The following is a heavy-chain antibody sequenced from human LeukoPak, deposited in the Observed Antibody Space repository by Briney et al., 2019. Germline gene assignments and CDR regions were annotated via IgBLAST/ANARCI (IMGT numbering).Heavy chain of an antibody. D-gene: IGHD3-22*01. CDR2: IYYSGST. Sequence: SETLSLTCTVSGGSIGSYYWSWIRQPPGEGLEWIGYIYYSGSTNYNPSLKSRVTISVDTSKNQFSLKLGSVTAADTAMYYCARQGNYDRSLSWFDPWGQGTLVTVSS. J-gene: IGHJ5*02. V-gene: IGHV4-59*08. CDR3: ARQGNYDRSLSWFDP. CDR1: GGSIGSYY.